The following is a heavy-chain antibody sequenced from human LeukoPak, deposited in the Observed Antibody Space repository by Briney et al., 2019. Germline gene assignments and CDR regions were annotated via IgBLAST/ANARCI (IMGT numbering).Heavy chain of an antibody. CDR2: ISAYNGNT. CDR1: GYTFTSYG. D-gene: IGHD6-13*01. J-gene: IGHJ4*02. CDR3: ARWGVAAAGKDY. Sequence: ASVKVSCKASGYTFTSYGIIWVRQAPGQGLEWMGWISAYNGNTNYAQKLQGRVTMTRDTSTSTAYMELRSLRADDTDVYYCARWGVAAAGKDYWGQGTLVTVSS. V-gene: IGHV1-18*04.